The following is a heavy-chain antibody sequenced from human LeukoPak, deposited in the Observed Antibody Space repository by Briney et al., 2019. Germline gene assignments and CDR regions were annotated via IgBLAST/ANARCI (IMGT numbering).Heavy chain of an antibody. J-gene: IGHJ4*02. Sequence: PSETLSLTCAVYGGSFSGYYWSWIRQPPGKGLEWIGEINHSGSTNYNPSLKSRVTISVDTSKNQFSLKLSSVTAADTAVYYCARGRAYCSGGSCYSYVFDYWGQGTLVTVSS. CDR3: ARGRAYCSGGSCYSYVFDY. CDR1: GGSFSGYY. D-gene: IGHD2-15*01. V-gene: IGHV4-34*01. CDR2: INHSGST.